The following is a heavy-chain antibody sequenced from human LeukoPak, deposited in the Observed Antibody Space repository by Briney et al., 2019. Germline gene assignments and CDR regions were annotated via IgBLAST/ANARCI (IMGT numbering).Heavy chain of an antibody. Sequence: GGSLRLSCAASGFTFSSYAMHWVRQAPGKGLEWVAVISYDGSNKYYADSVKGRFTISRDNSKNTLYLQMNSLRADDTAVYYCARVGGSTYGMDVWGQGTTVTVSS. J-gene: IGHJ6*02. CDR2: ISYDGSNK. V-gene: IGHV3-30*04. D-gene: IGHD3-16*01. CDR3: ARVGGSTYGMDV. CDR1: GFTFSSYA.